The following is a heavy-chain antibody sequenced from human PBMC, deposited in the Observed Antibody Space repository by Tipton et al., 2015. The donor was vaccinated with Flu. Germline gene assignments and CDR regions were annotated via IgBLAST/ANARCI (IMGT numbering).Heavy chain of an antibody. CDR3: VRQPYLGDYGGYFDY. D-gene: IGHD4-17*01. V-gene: IGHV5-51*01. Sequence: QLVQSGAEVKKPGESLKISCKGSGYSFTSYWIGWVRQMPGKGLEWMGIIYPGDSDTRYSPSFQGQVTISADKSISTAYLQWSSLEASDTAMYYCVRQPYLGDYGGYFDYWGQGTLVTVSS. J-gene: IGHJ4*02. CDR2: IYPGDSDT. CDR1: GYSFTSYW.